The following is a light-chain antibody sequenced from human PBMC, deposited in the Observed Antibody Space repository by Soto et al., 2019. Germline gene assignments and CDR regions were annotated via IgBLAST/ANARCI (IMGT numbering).Light chain of an antibody. CDR1: YTIDNW. Sequence: DIQMTQSPSSLSASVGDSVTSTCRASYTIDNWLAWFQQKPGKAPKLLIYKASTVESGVPSRFSGSGSGTEFTLTISSLQTDDFASYYCLHYSTYPLTFGGGTRVDI. V-gene: IGKV1-5*03. CDR2: KAS. CDR3: LHYSTYPLT. J-gene: IGKJ4*01.